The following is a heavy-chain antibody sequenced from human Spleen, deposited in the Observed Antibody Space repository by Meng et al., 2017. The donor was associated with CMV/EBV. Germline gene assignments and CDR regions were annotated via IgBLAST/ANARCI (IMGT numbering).Heavy chain of an antibody. CDR3: AQWTGRGYYFDH. J-gene: IGHJ4*02. D-gene: IGHD3/OR15-3a*01. Sequence: GESLKISCAASGFSFRTYWMTWVRQAPGKGLEWVASIKPDGSEKYYVESLKGRFTISRDNAKNSLFLQMNSLRAEDTAVYYCAQWTGRGYYFDHWGQGTLVTVSS. V-gene: IGHV3-7*01. CDR2: IKPDGSEK. CDR1: GFSFRTYW.